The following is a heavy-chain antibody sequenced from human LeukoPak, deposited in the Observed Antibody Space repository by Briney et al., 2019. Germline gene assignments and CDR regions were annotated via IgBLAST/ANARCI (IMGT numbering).Heavy chain of an antibody. CDR1: GYTFTGYY. Sequence: ASVKVSCKASGYTFTGYYMHWVRQAPGQGLEWMGWINPNSGGTNYAQKFQGRVTMTRDTSISTAYMELSRLRSDDTAVYYCARGMYFDWLLSYYYMDVWGKGTTVTVSS. CDR2: INPNSGGT. CDR3: ARGMYFDWLLSYYYMDV. J-gene: IGHJ6*03. V-gene: IGHV1-2*02. D-gene: IGHD3-9*01.